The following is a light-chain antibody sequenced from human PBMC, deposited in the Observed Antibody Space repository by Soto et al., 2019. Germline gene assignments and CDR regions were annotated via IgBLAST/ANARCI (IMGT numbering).Light chain of an antibody. Sequence: DLQMTPSPSSLSASVVARATITGQASQNINNYLNWYKQKPGRAPKLLIYDASNLEAGVPSRFMVSGSGTDFTFTISRMQPEDIATDYCQQYENLPTVGQGTRLEIK. CDR1: QNINNY. V-gene: IGKV1-33*01. CDR2: DAS. J-gene: IGKJ5*01. CDR3: QQYENLPT.